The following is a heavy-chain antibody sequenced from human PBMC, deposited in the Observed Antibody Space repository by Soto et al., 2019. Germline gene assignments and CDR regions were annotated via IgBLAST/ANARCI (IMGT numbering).Heavy chain of an antibody. V-gene: IGHV4-30-4*01. CDR3: AREKGYISGPKNFDY. CDR2: IDDSGSS. J-gene: IGHJ4*02. CDR1: GASISSGDYF. D-gene: IGHD5-12*01. Sequence: SETLSLTCTVSGASISSGDYFWSWIRQSPGKGLGWIGYIDDSGSSYYNPYLKSRVTMSVDTSKNQFSLKLSSVTAADTAVYYWAREKGYISGPKNFDYWGQGTLVTVSS.